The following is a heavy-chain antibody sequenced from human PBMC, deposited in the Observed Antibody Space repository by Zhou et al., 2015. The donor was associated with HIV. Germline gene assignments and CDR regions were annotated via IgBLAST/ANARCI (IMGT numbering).Heavy chain of an antibody. CDR1: GGTFSNYG. V-gene: IGHV1-69*01. Sequence: QVQLVQSGAEVKKPGSSVTVSCKASGGTFSNYGLTWVRQAPGQGLEWMGGITPILGTAKYAQKFQGRVTITADESTSTAYMELSSLRSEDTAVYYCARARSSDCGGDCSTYFDYWGQGTLVTVSS. CDR3: ARARSSDCGGDCSTYFDY. J-gene: IGHJ4*02. D-gene: IGHD2-21*02. CDR2: ITPILGTA.